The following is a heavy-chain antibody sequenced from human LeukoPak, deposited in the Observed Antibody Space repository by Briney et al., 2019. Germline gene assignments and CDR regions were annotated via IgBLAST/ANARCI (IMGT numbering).Heavy chain of an antibody. CDR1: GFTFSSYA. V-gene: IGHV3-23*01. CDR3: AKVAKYYYGSETYYFFEH. CDR2: ISGSGGST. D-gene: IGHD3-10*01. Sequence: GGSLRLSCAASGFTFSSYAMSWVRQAPGKGLEWVSGISGSGGSTYYADSVKGRFTISRDNSKKTLYLQMNSLRAEDTAVYYCAKVAKYYYGSETYYFFEHWGQGTPVTASS. J-gene: IGHJ4*02.